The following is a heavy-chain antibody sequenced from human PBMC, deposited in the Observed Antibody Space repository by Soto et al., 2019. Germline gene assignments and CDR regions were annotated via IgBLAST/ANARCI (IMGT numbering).Heavy chain of an antibody. Sequence: QAHLVESGGGVVQPGRSLRLSCAASGFTFTSYGMHWVRQAPGTRLEWVAVISYDGGLQHYADSVKGRFTISRDNSKHMVLLQMNSLRSEDTAVYYCVSERGYGHASVPYSWGQGTLVSVSS. CDR1: GFTFTSYG. J-gene: IGHJ4*02. CDR2: ISYDGGLQ. CDR3: VSERGYGHASVPYS. V-gene: IGHV3-30*03. D-gene: IGHD5-18*01.